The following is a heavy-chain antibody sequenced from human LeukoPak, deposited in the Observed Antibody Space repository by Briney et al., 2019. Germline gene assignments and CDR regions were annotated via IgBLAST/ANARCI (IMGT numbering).Heavy chain of an antibody. CDR3: ANALSLEWLSNRVVDY. CDR2: ISGSGGST. D-gene: IGHD3-3*01. Sequence: GGSLRLSCAASGFTFSGYAMSWVRQAPGKGLEWVSAISGSGGSTYYADSVKGRFTISRDNSKNTLYLQMNSLRAEDTAVYYCANALSLEWLSNRVVDYWGQGTLVTVSS. CDR1: GFTFSGYA. V-gene: IGHV3-23*01. J-gene: IGHJ4*02.